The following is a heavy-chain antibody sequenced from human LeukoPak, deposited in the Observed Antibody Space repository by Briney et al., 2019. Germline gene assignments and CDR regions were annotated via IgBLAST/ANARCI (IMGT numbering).Heavy chain of an antibody. V-gene: IGHV3-74*01. CDR3: ARGPPYYFGMDV. J-gene: IGHJ6*02. CDR1: GFTLSSHW. CDR2: INSDGSTT. Sequence: GGSLRLSCAASGFTLSSHWMHWVRQAPGKGLVWVSRINSDGSTTSYADSVKGRFTISRDNAKNTLYLQMYSLRAEDTAVYYCARGPPYYFGMDVWGQGTTVTVSS.